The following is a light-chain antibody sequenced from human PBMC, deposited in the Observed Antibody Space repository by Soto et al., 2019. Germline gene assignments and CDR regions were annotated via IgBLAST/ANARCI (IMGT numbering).Light chain of an antibody. CDR1: QSVTSNY. CDR3: QQYAGSPWT. V-gene: IGKV3-20*01. CDR2: GAS. Sequence: EIVLTQSPGTLSLSPWERATLSCRASQSVTSNYLAWYQQKPGQAPRFLISGASSRATGIPDRFSGSGSGTEFTLSISRLEPEDFAVYYCQQYAGSPWTFGQGTKVDI. J-gene: IGKJ1*01.